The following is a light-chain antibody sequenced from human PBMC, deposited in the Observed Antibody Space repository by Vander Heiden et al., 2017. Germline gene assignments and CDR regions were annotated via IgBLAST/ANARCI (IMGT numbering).Light chain of an antibody. CDR1: SLRSYY. Sequence: SSELTQAPAVSVALGQTVRITCQGDSLRSYYASWYQQKPGQAPVLVIYGKNNRPSGIPDRFSGSSSGNTASLTITGAQAEDEADYYCNSRDSSGNQNVFGTGTKVTGL. CDR2: GKN. J-gene: IGLJ1*01. CDR3: NSRDSSGNQNV. V-gene: IGLV3-19*01.